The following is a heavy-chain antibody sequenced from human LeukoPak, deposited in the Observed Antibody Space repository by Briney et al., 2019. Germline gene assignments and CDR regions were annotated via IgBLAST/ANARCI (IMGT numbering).Heavy chain of an antibody. D-gene: IGHD3-10*01. V-gene: IGHV3-23*01. J-gene: IGHJ4*02. CDR3: AKDPTYYYGSGSYPTHRSYFDY. Sequence: AGGSLRLSCAASGFTFSHYGMNWVRQAPGKGLEWVSGITSRGTTYYAESVKGRFTISRDNSKNTLYLQMNSLRAGDTAVYYCAKDPTYYYGSGSYPTHRSYFDYWGQGTLVTVSS. CDR1: GFTFSHYG. CDR2: ITSRGTT.